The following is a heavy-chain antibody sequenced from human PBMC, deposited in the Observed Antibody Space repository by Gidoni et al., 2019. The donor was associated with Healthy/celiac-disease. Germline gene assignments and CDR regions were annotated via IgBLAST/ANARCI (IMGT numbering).Heavy chain of an antibody. Sequence: QVQPQQWGAGQLKPSEPLSLTYAVYGGSFSGYCWSWIRQPPGKGLEWIGEINHSGSTNYTPSLTSRVTISVDTSKNQFSLKLSSVTAADTAVYYCARGDLYGSGSQGAFDIWGQGTMVTVSS. CDR1: GGSFSGYC. D-gene: IGHD3-10*01. V-gene: IGHV4-34*01. CDR2: INHSGST. CDR3: ARGDLYGSGSQGAFDI. J-gene: IGHJ3*02.